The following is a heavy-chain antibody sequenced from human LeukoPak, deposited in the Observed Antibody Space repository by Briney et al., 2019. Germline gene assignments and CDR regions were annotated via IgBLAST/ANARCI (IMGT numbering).Heavy chain of an antibody. Sequence: ASVKVSCKASGYTFTSYGISWVRQAPGQGLEWMGWISAYNGNTNYAQKLQGRVTMTTDTSTSTAYMELRSLRSDDTAVYYCARGPPGAAHIGSHYYYGMDVWGQGTTVTVSS. J-gene: IGHJ6*02. CDR2: ISAYNGNT. CDR1: GYTFTSYG. V-gene: IGHV1-18*01. D-gene: IGHD1-26*01. CDR3: ARGPPGAAHIGSHYYYGMDV.